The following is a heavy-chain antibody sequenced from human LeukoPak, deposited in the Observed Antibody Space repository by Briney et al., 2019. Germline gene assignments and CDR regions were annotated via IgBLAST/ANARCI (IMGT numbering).Heavy chain of an antibody. J-gene: IGHJ3*02. Sequence: PGGSLRLSCAASGFIFSSHGVNWVRQAPGKGLEWVSGISPSGDITYYADSVKGRFTISRDNSKNTLYLQMNSLRAEDTAVYYCAKDLTRYYDSSGYSDAFDIWGQGTMVTVSS. V-gene: IGHV3-23*01. CDR1: GFIFSSHG. CDR3: AKDLTRYYDSSGYSDAFDI. D-gene: IGHD3-22*01. CDR2: ISPSGDIT.